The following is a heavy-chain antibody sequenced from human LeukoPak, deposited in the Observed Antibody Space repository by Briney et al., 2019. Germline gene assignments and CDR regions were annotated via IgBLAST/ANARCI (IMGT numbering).Heavy chain of an antibody. CDR3: ARTPMVAGTVVPNWFDP. D-gene: IGHD6-19*01. CDR2: ISSSSSYI. CDR1: GFTFSSYS. J-gene: IGHJ5*02. V-gene: IGHV3-21*01. Sequence: GGSLRLSCAASGFTFSSYSMNWVRQAPGKGLEWVSSISSSSSYIYYADSVKGRFTISRDNAENSLYLQMNSLRAEDTAVYYCARTPMVAGTVVPNWFDPWGQGTLVTVSS.